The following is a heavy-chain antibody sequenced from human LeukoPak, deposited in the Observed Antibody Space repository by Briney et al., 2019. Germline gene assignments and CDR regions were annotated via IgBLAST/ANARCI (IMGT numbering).Heavy chain of an antibody. Sequence: GGSLRLSCAASGFTFSSYAMSWVRQAPGKGLEWVANIKQDGSETHYVDSMRGRFIVSRDNAKNSLYLQMNSLRAEDTAVYYCARDKDYTSSADLWGQGTLVTVSS. CDR3: ARDKDYTSSADL. V-gene: IGHV3-7*01. J-gene: IGHJ5*02. D-gene: IGHD6-6*01. CDR2: IKQDGSET. CDR1: GFTFSSYA.